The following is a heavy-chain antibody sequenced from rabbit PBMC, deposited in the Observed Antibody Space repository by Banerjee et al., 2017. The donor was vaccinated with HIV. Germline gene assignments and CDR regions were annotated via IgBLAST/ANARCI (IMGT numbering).Heavy chain of an antibody. D-gene: IGHD4-1*01. CDR3: ARDNNGWGSYFHL. CDR1: GIDFSSWYY. J-gene: IGHJ4*01. CDR2: IYVNSGIT. V-gene: IGHV1S43*01. Sequence: QQQLEESGGGLVKPGGTLTLTCKVSGIDFSSWYYMCWVRQAPGKGLELVGCIYVNSGITWYASWVNGRFTISRSTSLNTVDLKMTSLTAADTATYFCARDNNGWGSYFHLWGPGTLVTVS.